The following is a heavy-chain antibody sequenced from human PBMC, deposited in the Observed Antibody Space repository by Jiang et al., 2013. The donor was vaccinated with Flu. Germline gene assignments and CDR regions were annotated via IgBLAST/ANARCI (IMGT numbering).Heavy chain of an antibody. CDR3: ARALWLRPVDY. D-gene: IGHD5-12*01. CDR2: ITTYNGNT. J-gene: IGHJ4*02. CDR1: TFSNFG. V-gene: IGHV1-18*01. Sequence: TFSNFGISWVRQAPGHGLEWMGWITTYNGNTNYAQKLQGRVTMTTDTSTSTAYMELRSLRSDDTAVYYCARALWLRPVDYWGQGTLVTVSS.